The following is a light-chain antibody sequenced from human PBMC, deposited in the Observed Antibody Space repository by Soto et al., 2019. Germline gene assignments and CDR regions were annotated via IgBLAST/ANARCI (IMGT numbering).Light chain of an antibody. V-gene: IGLV4-69*01. CDR2: INYDGTH. Sequence: QPVLTQSPSASASLGASGKLTCTLSSGYSTYAIAWHQQQSEKGPRFLMKINYDGTHSKGDGFFDRFSGSSAGAERHLTISSLQSEDEADYYCQSLGTGIKVLGGGTKLTVL. CDR1: SGYSTYA. J-gene: IGLJ3*02. CDR3: QSLGTGIKV.